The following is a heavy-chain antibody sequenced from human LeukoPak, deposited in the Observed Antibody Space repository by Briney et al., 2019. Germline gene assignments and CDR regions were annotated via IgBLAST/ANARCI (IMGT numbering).Heavy chain of an antibody. CDR2: IYYSGST. V-gene: IGHV4-30-4*01. CDR1: GGSFSGGDNY. CDR3: ARDGDRGFDP. Sequence: SQTLSLTCTVSGGSFSGGDNYWSWIRQPPGQGLEWIGYIYYSGSTYYNPSLNSRVTISVDTSKNQFSLKLSSVTAADTAVYYCARDGDRGFDPWGQGTLVTVSS. D-gene: IGHD3-10*01. J-gene: IGHJ5*02.